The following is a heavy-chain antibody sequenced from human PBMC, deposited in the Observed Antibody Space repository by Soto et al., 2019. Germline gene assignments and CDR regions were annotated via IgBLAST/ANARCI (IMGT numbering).Heavy chain of an antibody. D-gene: IGHD3-10*01. CDR3: ASEMVRGVIPPQGYGMDV. V-gene: IGHV4-34*01. Sequence: SETLSLTCAVYGGSFSGYYWSWIRQPPGKGLEWIGEINHSGSTNYNPSLKSRVTISVDTSKNQFSLKLSSVTAADTAVYYCASEMVRGVIPPQGYGMDVWGQGTTVTVSS. CDR1: GGSFSGYY. CDR2: INHSGST. J-gene: IGHJ6*02.